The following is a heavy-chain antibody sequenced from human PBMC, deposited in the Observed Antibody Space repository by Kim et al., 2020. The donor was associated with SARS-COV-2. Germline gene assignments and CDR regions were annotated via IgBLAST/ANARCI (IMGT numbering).Heavy chain of an antibody. CDR1: GFAFESYA. CDR3: ARGECGGDCYCDS. V-gene: IGHV3-33*01. CDR2: IWYDGSYK. D-gene: IGHD2-21*02. Sequence: GGSLRLSCAASGFAFESYAMHLVRQAPGKGLEWVAHIWYDGSYKYYVDSVKGRFTISRDNSKNIVYLQMSSLSAEDTAFYYCARGECGGDCYCDSWGQGTLVTVSS. J-gene: IGHJ4*02.